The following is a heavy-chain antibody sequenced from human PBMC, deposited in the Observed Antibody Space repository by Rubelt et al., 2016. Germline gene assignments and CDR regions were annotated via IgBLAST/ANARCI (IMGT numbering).Heavy chain of an antibody. CDR1: GYTFTSYA. V-gene: IGHV1-3*01. CDR2: INAGNGNT. D-gene: IGHD6-19*01. Sequence: QVQLVQSGAEVKKPGASVKVSCKASGYTFTSYAMHWVRQAPGQRLEWMGWINAGNGNTKYSQKCKGRVTITRDTSASTAYMELSSLRSEDTAVYYCARVIWGSGWSNNWFDPWGQGTLVTVSS. J-gene: IGHJ5*02. CDR3: ARVIWGSGWSNNWFDP.